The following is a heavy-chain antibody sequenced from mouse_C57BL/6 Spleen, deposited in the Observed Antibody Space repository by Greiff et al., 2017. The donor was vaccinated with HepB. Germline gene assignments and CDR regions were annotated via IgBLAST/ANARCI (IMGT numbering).Heavy chain of an antibody. CDR2: INSDGGST. CDR1: EYKFPSYD. J-gene: IGHJ3*01. D-gene: IGHD2-12*01. CDR3: ARHEDYSWFAY. V-gene: IGHV5-2*01. Sequence: EVMLVESGAGLVQPGESLKLSCESNEYKFPSYDMSWVRKTPEKRLELVAAINSDGGSTYYPDTMERRFIIARDNTKKTLYLQMSSLRSEDTALYYCARHEDYSWFAYWGQGTLVTVSA.